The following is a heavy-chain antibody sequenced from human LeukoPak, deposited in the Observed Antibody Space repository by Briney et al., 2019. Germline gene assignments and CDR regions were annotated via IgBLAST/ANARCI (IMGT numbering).Heavy chain of an antibody. D-gene: IGHD1-1*01. V-gene: IGHV4-39*01. CDR3: ARHTRHPIWGPNGY. Sequence: SETLSLTCTVSGGSISSSSYYWGWIRQPPGKGLEWIGSIYYSGSTYYNPSLKSRVTISVDTSKNQFSLKLSSVTAADTAVYYCARHTRHPIWGPNGYWGQGTLVTVSS. CDR2: IYYSGST. CDR1: GGSISSSSYY. J-gene: IGHJ4*02.